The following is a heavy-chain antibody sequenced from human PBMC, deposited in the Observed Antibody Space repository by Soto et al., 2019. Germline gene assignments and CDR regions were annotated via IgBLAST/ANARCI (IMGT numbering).Heavy chain of an antibody. V-gene: IGHV3-21*01. D-gene: IGHD6-13*01. J-gene: IGHJ5*02. CDR2: ISSSSSYI. CDR1: GFTFSSYS. CDR3: AREVKQQVDWFDP. Sequence: EVQLVESGGGLVKPGGSLRLSCAASGFTFSSYSMNWVRQAPGKGLEWVSSISSSSSYIYYADSVKGRFTISRDNAKNSLYLQMNSLRAEYTAVYYCAREVKQQVDWFDPWGQGTLVTVSS.